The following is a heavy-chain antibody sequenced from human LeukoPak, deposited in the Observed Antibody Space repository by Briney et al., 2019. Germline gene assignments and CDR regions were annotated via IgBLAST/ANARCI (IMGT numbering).Heavy chain of an antibody. CDR1: GFTFSSYE. CDR3: ARLAVADIFLDY. D-gene: IGHD6-19*01. J-gene: IGHJ4*02. CDR2: ISSSGSTI. Sequence: PAGGSLRLSCAASGFTFSSYEMNWVRQAPGKGLEWVSYISSSGSTIYYADSVKGRFTISRDNAKNSLYLQMNSLRAEDTAVYYCARLAVADIFLDYWGQGTLVTVSS. V-gene: IGHV3-48*03.